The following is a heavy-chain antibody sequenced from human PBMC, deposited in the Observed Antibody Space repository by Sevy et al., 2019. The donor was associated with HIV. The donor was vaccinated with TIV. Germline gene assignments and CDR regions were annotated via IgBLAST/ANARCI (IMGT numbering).Heavy chain of an antibody. CDR1: GDTFSSYG. D-gene: IGHD6-19*01. Sequence: ASVKVSCKASGDTFSSYGISWVRQAPGQGLEWMGGIIPSGGTVNYAQKFQGRVTITADESTRTAYMELSSLRSDDTAVYYCASPGVNGWYYFDYWGQETLVTVSS. V-gene: IGHV1-69*13. CDR3: ASPGVNGWYYFDY. CDR2: IIPSGGTV. J-gene: IGHJ4*02.